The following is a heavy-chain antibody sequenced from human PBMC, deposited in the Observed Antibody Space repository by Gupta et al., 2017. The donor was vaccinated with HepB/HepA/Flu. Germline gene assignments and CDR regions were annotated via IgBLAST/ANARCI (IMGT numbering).Heavy chain of an antibody. D-gene: IGHD4-17*01. CDR1: GGSISSNTW. CDR3: AKDIRVNYVEFDY. V-gene: IGHV4-4*02. CDR2: IYHSGST. Sequence: VQLQESGPGLVKPSGTLSLTCAVSGGSISSNTWWSWVRQPPGKGLEWIGEIYHSGSTNYNPSLKSRVTISVDKSKNQFSLKLKSVTAADTAVYYCAKDIRVNYVEFDYWGQGTLVTVSS. J-gene: IGHJ4*02.